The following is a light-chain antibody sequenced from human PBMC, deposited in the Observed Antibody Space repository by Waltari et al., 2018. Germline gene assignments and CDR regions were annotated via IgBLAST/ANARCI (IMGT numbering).Light chain of an antibody. CDR1: NSNIGNKD. CDR2: DNE. CDR3: GTWDSSLSDVV. V-gene: IGLV1-51*01. J-gene: IGLJ3*02. Sequence: QSVLTQPPSVSAAPGQKVTISCSGSNSNIGNKDVSWHQQVPGTAPKHLIYDNEQRPSGIPDRFAGFKSGTSATLGITGLQTGDEAEYYCGTWDSSLSDVVFGGGTKLTVL.